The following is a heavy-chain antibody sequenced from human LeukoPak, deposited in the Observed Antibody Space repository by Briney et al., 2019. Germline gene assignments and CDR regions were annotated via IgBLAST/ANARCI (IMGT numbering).Heavy chain of an antibody. D-gene: IGHD3-22*01. J-gene: IGHJ4*02. Sequence: GGSLRLSCAASGFTFRSYWMSWVRQAPGKGLEWVANIKQDGSEKYYVDSVKGRFTISRDNAKNSLYLQMNSLRAEDTGVYYCAREHPYYYDSSGTALMAEIKYYFDYWGQGTLVTVSS. CDR3: AREHPYYYDSSGTALMAEIKYYFDY. V-gene: IGHV3-7*01. CDR1: GFTFRSYW. CDR2: IKQDGSEK.